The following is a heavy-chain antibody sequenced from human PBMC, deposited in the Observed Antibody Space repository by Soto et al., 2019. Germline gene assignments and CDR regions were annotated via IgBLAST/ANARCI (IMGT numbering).Heavy chain of an antibody. Sequence: QVQLVQSGAEVKKPGSSVKVSCKASGGTFSSYTISWVRQAPGQGLEWMGRIIPILGIANYAQKFQGRDTITADKSTSTEYMDLRSLRSEDTAVYYCASRLYINYDVWGGQYTSEPYYFAYWGQGTLVTVSS. CDR3: ASRLYINYDVWGGQYTSEPYYFAY. D-gene: IGHD3-3*01. CDR2: IIPILGIA. V-gene: IGHV1-69*02. CDR1: GGTFSSYT. J-gene: IGHJ4*02.